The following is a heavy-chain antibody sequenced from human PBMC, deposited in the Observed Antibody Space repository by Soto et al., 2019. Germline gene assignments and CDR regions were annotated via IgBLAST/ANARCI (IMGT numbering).Heavy chain of an antibody. J-gene: IGHJ6*02. D-gene: IGHD2-2*01. Sequence: GSLRLSCAASGFRFSDYSMNWVRQAPGRGLEWVSYVSSSSFTIHYADSVEGRFAISRDNAKNSLYLQMNSLRVEDTAVYYCARERRDCSSTSCFNYCYYGMDVWGQGTTVTVSS. V-gene: IGHV3-48*01. CDR1: GFRFSDYS. CDR2: VSSSSFTI. CDR3: ARERRDCSSTSCFNYCYYGMDV.